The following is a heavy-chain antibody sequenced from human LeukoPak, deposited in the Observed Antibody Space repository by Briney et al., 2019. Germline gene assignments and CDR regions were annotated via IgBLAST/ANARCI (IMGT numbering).Heavy chain of an antibody. CDR1: GGTFSSYA. Sequence: ASVKVSCKASGGTFSSYAISWVRQAPGQGLEWMGGIIPIFGTANYAQKFQGRVTITADKSTSTAYMELSSLRSEDTAVYYCARGSFHGVRYFDWLLSPFDYWGQGTLVTVSS. CDR3: ARGSFHGVRYFDWLLSPFDY. CDR2: IIPIFGTA. J-gene: IGHJ4*02. D-gene: IGHD3-9*01. V-gene: IGHV1-69*06.